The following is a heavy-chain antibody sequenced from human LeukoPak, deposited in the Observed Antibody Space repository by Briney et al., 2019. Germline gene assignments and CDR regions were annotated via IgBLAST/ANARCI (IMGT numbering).Heavy chain of an antibody. Sequence: GGSLRLSCAASGFTFSSYAMSWVRQAPGKGLEWVSSISSSSSYIYYADSVKGRFTISRDNAKNSLYLQMNSLRAEDTAVYYCARDLTHSFDYWGQGTLVTVSS. CDR1: GFTFSSYA. V-gene: IGHV3-21*01. CDR3: ARDLTHSFDY. D-gene: IGHD1-14*01. CDR2: ISSSSSYI. J-gene: IGHJ4*02.